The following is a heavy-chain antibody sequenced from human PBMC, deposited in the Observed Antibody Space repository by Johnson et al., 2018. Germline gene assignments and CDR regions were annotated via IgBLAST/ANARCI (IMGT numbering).Heavy chain of an antibody. J-gene: IGHJ3*02. V-gene: IGHV3-30-3*01. CDR2: ISYDGSNK. CDR1: GFTFSSYA. D-gene: IGHD3-22*01. Sequence: QVQLVESGGGVVQXGRSLRLSCAASGFTFSSYAMHWVRQAPGQGLEWVAVISYDGSNKYYAASVKGRFTISRDNSKNTLSLQMNSLRAEEPAVYSCARDYYGSSGFSLRGYAFDIWGQGTMVTVSS. CDR3: ARDYYGSSGFSLRGYAFDI.